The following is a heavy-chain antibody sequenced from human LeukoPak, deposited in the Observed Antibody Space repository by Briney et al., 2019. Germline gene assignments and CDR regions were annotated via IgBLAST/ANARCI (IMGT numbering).Heavy chain of an antibody. CDR2: IYTSGST. V-gene: IGHV4-4*07. CDR3: ARKGSSGWYDPFDY. CDR1: GGSISSYY. J-gene: IGHJ4*02. Sequence: PSATLSLTCTVSGGSISSYYWSWIRQPAGKGLEWIGHIYTSGSTNYNPSLKSRVTMSVDTSKNQFSLKLSSVTAADTAVYYCARKGSSGWYDPFDYWGQGTLVTVSS. D-gene: IGHD6-19*01.